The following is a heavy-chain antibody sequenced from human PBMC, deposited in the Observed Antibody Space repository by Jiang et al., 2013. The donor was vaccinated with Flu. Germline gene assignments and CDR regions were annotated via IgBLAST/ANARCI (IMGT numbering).Heavy chain of an antibody. V-gene: IGHV4-34*01. CDR2: INHSGST. J-gene: IGHJ5*02. CDR1: SGYY. CDR3: ARSEYSGYDSWFDP. D-gene: IGHD5-12*01. Sequence: SGYYWSWIRQPPGKGLEWIGEINHSGSTNYNPSLKSRVTISVDTSKNQFSLKLSSVTAADTAVYYCARSEYSGYDSWFDPWGQGTLVTVSS.